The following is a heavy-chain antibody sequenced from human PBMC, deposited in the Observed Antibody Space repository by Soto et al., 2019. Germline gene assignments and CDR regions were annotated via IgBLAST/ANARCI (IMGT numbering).Heavy chain of an antibody. D-gene: IGHD6-19*01. V-gene: IGHV4-30-2*01. CDR2: IYHSGST. J-gene: IGHJ4*02. CDR3: ARAGGLGAVAVDY. CDR1: GGSISSGGYS. Sequence: QLQLQVCGAGLVKPSQTLSLTCAVSGGSISSGGYSWSWIRLPPGKGLEWIRYIYHSGSTYYNPSLKSRVTISVDRSKNQFSLKLSSVTAADTAVYYCARAGGLGAVAVDYWGQGTLVTVSS.